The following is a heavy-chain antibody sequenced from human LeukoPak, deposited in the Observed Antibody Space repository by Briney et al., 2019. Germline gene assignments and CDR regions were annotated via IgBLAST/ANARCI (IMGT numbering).Heavy chain of an antibody. CDR3: AKSPGRHAPWVS. Sequence: GESLKISFKDSRYSFTNYWIGWVRQMPGKGLGWMGIIYPGDSNTTYSPSFQGQVTISADKSISTAYLHWSSLKASDTAIYYCAKSPGRHAPWVSWGQGTLVTVSS. J-gene: IGHJ5*02. CDR2: IYPGDSNT. D-gene: IGHD1-1*01. CDR1: RYSFTNYW. V-gene: IGHV5-51*01.